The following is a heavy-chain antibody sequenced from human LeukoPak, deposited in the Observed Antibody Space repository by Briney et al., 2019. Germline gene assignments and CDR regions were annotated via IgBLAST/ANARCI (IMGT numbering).Heavy chain of an antibody. V-gene: IGHV1-2*02. Sequence: ASVKVSCKASGYTFTGYYMHWVRQAPGQGLEWMGWINPNSGGTNYAQKFQGRVTMTRDTSISTAYMELSRLRSEDTAVYYCARGSFDDYVWGSYPGGAFDIWGQGTMVTVSS. J-gene: IGHJ3*02. CDR1: GYTFTGYY. CDR3: ARGSFDDYVWGSYPGGAFDI. CDR2: INPNSGGT. D-gene: IGHD3-16*02.